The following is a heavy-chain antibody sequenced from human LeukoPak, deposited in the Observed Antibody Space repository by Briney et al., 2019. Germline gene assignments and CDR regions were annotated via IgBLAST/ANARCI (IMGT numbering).Heavy chain of an antibody. V-gene: IGHV1-18*01. CDR2: ISAYNGNT. CDR3: AKTGYSSSWYPDY. D-gene: IGHD6-13*01. Sequence: KXSXXXXGYTXXXYGISWVRQAPGQGLEWMGWISAYNGNTNYAQKLQGRVTMTTDTSTSTAYMELRSLRSDDTAVYYCAKTGYSSSWYPDYWGQGTLVTVSS. J-gene: IGHJ4*02. CDR1: GYTXXXYG.